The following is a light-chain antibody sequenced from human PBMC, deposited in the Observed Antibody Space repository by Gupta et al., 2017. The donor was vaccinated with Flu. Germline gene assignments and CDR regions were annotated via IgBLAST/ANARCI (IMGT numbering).Light chain of an antibody. V-gene: IGKV2-28*01. CDR1: QTLQHSNGYNY. J-gene: IGKJ3*01. CDR2: LGS. Sequence: DMVMTQSPLSPPVTPGEPPSISCSSGQTLQHSNGYNYLDWYLQKPGQPQQLLIYLGSKRAGGVPDRFSGSGAGTDFTLKSSVEEAEDGGVYYIKQVLQTWTFGHGTKVDIK. CDR3: KQVLQTWT.